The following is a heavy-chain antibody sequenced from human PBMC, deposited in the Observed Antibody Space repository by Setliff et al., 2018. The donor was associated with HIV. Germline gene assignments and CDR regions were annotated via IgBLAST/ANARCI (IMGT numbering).Heavy chain of an antibody. Sequence: SETLSLTCAVYGGSFSDYYWSWIRQPPGKGLEWIGEINHSGSTNYNPSLKSRVTISVDTSKNQFSLKLSSVTAADTAVYYCARGSSSIFGVLVLLPHSYYYMDVWGKGTTVTVSS. CDR1: GGSFSDYY. CDR2: INHSGST. CDR3: ARGSSSIFGVLVLLPHSYYYMDV. V-gene: IGHV4-34*01. J-gene: IGHJ6*03. D-gene: IGHD3-3*01.